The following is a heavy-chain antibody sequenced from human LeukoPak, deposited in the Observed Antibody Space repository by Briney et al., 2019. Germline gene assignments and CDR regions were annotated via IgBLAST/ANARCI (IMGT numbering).Heavy chain of an antibody. CDR3: AREKGGWSDY. CDR1: GGSISSYY. D-gene: IGHD6-19*01. Sequence: SETLSLTCTVSGGSISSYYWSWIRQPPGKGLEWIGYIYYSGSTNYNPSLKSRVTISVDTSKNQFSLKLSSVTAADTAVYYCAREKGGWSDYWGRGTLVTVSS. V-gene: IGHV4-59*01. J-gene: IGHJ4*02. CDR2: IYYSGST.